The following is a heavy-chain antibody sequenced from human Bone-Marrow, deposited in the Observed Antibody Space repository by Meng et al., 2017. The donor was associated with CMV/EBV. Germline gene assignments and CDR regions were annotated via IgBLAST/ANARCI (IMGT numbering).Heavy chain of an antibody. CDR2: INPNSGGT. V-gene: IGHV1-2*02. CDR3: ARNRSTMVRGVIIHFDY. Sequence: ASVKVSCKASGYTFTGYYMHWVRQAPGQGLEWMGWINPNSGGTNYAQKFQGRVTMTRDTSISTAYMELSRLRSDDTAVYYCARNRSTMVRGVIIHFDYWGQGTLVTVSS. J-gene: IGHJ4*02. CDR1: GYTFTGYY. D-gene: IGHD3-10*01.